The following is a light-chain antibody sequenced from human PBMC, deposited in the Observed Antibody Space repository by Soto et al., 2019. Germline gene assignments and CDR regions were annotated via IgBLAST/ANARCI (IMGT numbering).Light chain of an antibody. J-gene: IGLJ2*01. Sequence: QSALTQPPSASGSPGQSVTISCTGTSSDVGSYDYVSWYQQHPGKVPKLMIYEVTKRPSGVPDRFSGSKSGNTASLTVSGLQVDDEADYYCSSYAGGNNHVVFGGGTKLTVL. CDR2: EVT. CDR3: SSYAGGNNHVV. V-gene: IGLV2-8*01. CDR1: SSDVGSYDY.